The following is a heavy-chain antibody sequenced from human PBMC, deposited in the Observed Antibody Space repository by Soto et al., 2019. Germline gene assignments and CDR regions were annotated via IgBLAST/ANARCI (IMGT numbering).Heavy chain of an antibody. CDR2: ISGSGDIT. CDR1: GFAFRNYA. V-gene: IGHV3-23*01. CDR3: AKRMTTLTPYYYYDNMGV. Sequence: GGSLRLSCVASGFAFRNYAMSWGRQAPGKGLEWVSTISGSGDITFYSDSVKGRCSISRDNSKNTLSLQLNSLRADDTAVYYCAKRMTTLTPYYYYDNMGVWGQGTTVTVSS. J-gene: IGHJ6*02.